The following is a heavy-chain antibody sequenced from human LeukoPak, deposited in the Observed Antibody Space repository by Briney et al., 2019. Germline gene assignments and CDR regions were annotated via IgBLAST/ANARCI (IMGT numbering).Heavy chain of an antibody. CDR3: ARVLSHKYYDFWSGYVSGWFDP. Sequence: PSQTLSLTCTVSGGSISSGGYYWSWIRQHPGKGLEWIGYIYYSGSTYYNPSLKSRVTISVDTSKNQFSLKLSPVTAADTAVYYCARVLSHKYYDFWSGYVSGWFDPWGQGTLVTVSS. CDR2: IYYSGST. V-gene: IGHV4-31*03. J-gene: IGHJ5*01. CDR1: GGSISSGGYY. D-gene: IGHD3-3*01.